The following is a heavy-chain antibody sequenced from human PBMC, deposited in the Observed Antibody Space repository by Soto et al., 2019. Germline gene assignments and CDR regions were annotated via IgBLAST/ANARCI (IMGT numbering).Heavy chain of an antibody. CDR3: ARADSGYDNRHHFDY. V-gene: IGHV4-34*01. Sequence: ASETLSLTCAVYGGSFSGYYWSWIRQPPGKGLEWIGEINHSGSTNYNPSLKSRVTISVDTSKNQFSLKLSSVTAADTAVYYCARADSGYDNRHHFDYWGQGTLVTVSS. J-gene: IGHJ4*02. CDR2: INHSGST. D-gene: IGHD5-12*01. CDR1: GGSFSGYY.